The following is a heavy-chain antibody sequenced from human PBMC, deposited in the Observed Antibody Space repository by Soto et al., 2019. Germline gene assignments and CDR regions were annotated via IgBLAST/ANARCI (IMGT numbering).Heavy chain of an antibody. CDR2: IDPSDSYT. V-gene: IGHV5-10-1*01. J-gene: IGHJ4*02. D-gene: IGHD5-12*01. Sequence: GASLEISCKGSGYSFTSYWISWVRQMPGKGLEWMGRIDPSDSYTNYSPSFQGHVTISADKSISTAYLQWSSLKASDTAMYYCARRGDGYNRYLDYWGQGTLVTVSS. CDR3: ARRGDGYNRYLDY. CDR1: GYSFTSYW.